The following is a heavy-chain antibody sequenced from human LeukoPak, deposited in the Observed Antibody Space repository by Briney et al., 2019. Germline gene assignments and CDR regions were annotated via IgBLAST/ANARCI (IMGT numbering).Heavy chain of an antibody. J-gene: IGHJ4*02. V-gene: IGHV3-21*04. CDR3: ARDAYYYDSSGYSAAYFDY. D-gene: IGHD3-22*01. Sequence: GGSLRLSCAASGFTFSSYSMNWVRQAPGKGLEWASSISSSSSYIYYADSVKGRFTISRDNAKNSLYLQINSLRAEDTALYYCARDAYYYDSSGYSAAYFDYWGQGTLVTVSS. CDR2: ISSSSSYI. CDR1: GFTFSSYS.